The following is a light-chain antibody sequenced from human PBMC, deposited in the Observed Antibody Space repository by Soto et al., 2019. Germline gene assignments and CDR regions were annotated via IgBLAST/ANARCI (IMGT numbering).Light chain of an antibody. Sequence: QSALTQPASVSGSPGQSITISCTGTSSDVGGYNYVSWYQQHPGKDPKLMVYDVSNRPSGVSNRFSGSKSGNTASLTISGLQAEDAADYYCSSFTSSTTPVFGGGTKLTVL. CDR3: SSFTSSTTPV. V-gene: IGLV2-14*01. CDR2: DVS. J-gene: IGLJ2*01. CDR1: SSDVGGYNY.